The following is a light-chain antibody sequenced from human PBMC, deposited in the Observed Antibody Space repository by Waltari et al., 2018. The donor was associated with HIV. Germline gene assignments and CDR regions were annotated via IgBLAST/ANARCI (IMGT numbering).Light chain of an antibody. Sequence: QSALTQPASVSGSPGQSISISCTGTSSDVGAYNYVSCYQQHPGQAPKLIIYDVNYRPSGISSRFSGSKSGNTASLTISGLQAEDEADYYCSSYTGSDTLLGVFGTGTKVTVL. CDR3: SSYTGSDTLLGV. V-gene: IGLV2-14*01. CDR1: SSDVGAYNY. J-gene: IGLJ1*01. CDR2: DVN.